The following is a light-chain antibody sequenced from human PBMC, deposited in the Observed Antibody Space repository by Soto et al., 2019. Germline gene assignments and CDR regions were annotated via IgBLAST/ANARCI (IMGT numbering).Light chain of an antibody. J-gene: IGKJ1*01. CDR3: QQYNFYWT. V-gene: IGKV1-5*03. CDR2: KAS. CDR1: QSIDSG. Sequence: DIPMTQSPSTLSASVGDRVTITCRASQSIDSGLAWYQQKPGKAPKLLIYKASTLESGVPLRFSGSGSGTEFTLTITSLQPDDFATYYCQQYNFYWTFGQGTRVEI.